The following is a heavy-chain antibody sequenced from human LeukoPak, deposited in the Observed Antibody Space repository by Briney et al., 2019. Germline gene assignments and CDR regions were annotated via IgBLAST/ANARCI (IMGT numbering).Heavy chain of an antibody. V-gene: IGHV3-48*03. CDR3: IRPLVLKPPQPLYMDV. Sequence: HAGGSLRLSCTVSGFNFKNYEMKWVRQAPGKGLEWIAYISSSGCTTKYADSVKGRFTISRDNSKNTLYLQMSSLKTEDTAVYYCIRPLVLKPPQPLYMDVWGKGTTVTVSS. J-gene: IGHJ6*03. CDR1: GFNFKNYE. CDR2: ISSSGCTT. D-gene: IGHD3-9*01.